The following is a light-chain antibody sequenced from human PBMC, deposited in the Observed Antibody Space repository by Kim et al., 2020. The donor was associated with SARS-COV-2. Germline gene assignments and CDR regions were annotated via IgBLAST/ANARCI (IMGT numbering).Light chain of an antibody. CDR1: QSISSW. CDR3: QQYNSYSLT. CDR2: KAS. Sequence: ASVGDRVTITCRASQSISSWLAWYQQKPGKAPKLLIYKASSLESGVPSRFSGSGSGTEFTLTISSLQPDDFATYYCQQYNSYSLTFGGGTKVDIK. J-gene: IGKJ4*01. V-gene: IGKV1-5*03.